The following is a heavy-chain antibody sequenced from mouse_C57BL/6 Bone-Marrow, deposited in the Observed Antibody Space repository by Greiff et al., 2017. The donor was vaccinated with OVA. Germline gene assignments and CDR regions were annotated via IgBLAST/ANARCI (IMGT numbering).Heavy chain of an antibody. V-gene: IGHV10-1*01. CDR1: GFSFNTYA. D-gene: IGHD2-2*01. J-gene: IGHJ4*01. Sequence: EVQLVESGGGLVQPKGSLKLSCAASGFSFNTYAMNWVRQAPGKGLEWVARIRSKSNNYATYYADSVKDRFTISRDDSESVLYLQMNNLKTEDTAMYYCVRHVIYGYDKGSMDYWGQGTSVTVSS. CDR2: IRSKSNNYAT. CDR3: VRHVIYGYDKGSMDY.